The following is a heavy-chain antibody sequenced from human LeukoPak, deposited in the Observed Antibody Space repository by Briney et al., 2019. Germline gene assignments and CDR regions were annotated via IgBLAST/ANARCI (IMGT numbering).Heavy chain of an antibody. V-gene: IGHV4-31*03. D-gene: IGHD6-13*01. CDR3: ARVIGVGIAAAGTRLDY. Sequence: KSSQTLSLTCTVSGGSISSGGYYWSWIRQHPGKGLEWIGYIYYSGSTYYNPSLKSRVTISVDTSKNQFSLKLSSVTAADTAVYYCARVIGVGIAAAGTRLDYWGQGTLVTVSS. CDR2: IYYSGST. CDR1: GGSISSGGYY. J-gene: IGHJ4*02.